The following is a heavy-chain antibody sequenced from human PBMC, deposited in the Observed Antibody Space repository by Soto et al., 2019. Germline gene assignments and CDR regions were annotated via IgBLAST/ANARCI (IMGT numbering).Heavy chain of an antibody. Sequence: QLHLVQSGAVVKKPGASVTVSCSASGYSVTAYYMHWVRQAPGRGLEWMGGINPATGAAKYTQTFQGRVTMTRDTSKSIFFMELRGLTSEDTAVFYGAIGGGVGVAGSAAFDMWGQGTLVTVSS. CDR3: AIGGGVGVAGSAAFDM. J-gene: IGHJ3*02. V-gene: IGHV1-2*02. CDR2: INPATGAA. D-gene: IGHD3-3*01. CDR1: GYSVTAYY.